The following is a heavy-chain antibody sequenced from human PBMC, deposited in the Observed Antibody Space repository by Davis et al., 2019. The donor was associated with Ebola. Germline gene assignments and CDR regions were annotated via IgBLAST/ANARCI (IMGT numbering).Heavy chain of an antibody. CDR2: LGTSADT. CDR1: GFIFSTYV. CDR3: VKDYYYDSSGYYHGAFEI. V-gene: IGHV3-23*01. Sequence: PGGSLRLSCSASGFIFSTYVMSWVRQAPGKGLEWVSTLGTSADTYYADSVKGRFTISRDNSKNTLYLQMNSLRPEDTAVYYCVKDYYYDSSGYYHGAFEIWGQGTMVTVSS. D-gene: IGHD3-22*01. J-gene: IGHJ3*02.